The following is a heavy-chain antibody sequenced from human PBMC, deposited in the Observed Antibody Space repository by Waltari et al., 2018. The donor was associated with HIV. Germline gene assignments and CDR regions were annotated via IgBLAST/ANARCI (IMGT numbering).Heavy chain of an antibody. V-gene: IGHV5-51*07. CDR3: AVGPYYLDILAGRSRLDYLQN. CDR1: GYRFNRNW. D-gene: IGHD2-2*03. Sequence: VHLVQSEPKDKQPGASLKISCKASGYRFNRNWTDWVHQRPGRGLDWMWIINPADFDTSYALPPQARATISADKSVTTHHLQWPVLMASNTAKYYFAVGPYYLDILAGRSRLDYLQNWGQGTMGNV. J-gene: IGHJ4*02. CDR2: INPADFDT.